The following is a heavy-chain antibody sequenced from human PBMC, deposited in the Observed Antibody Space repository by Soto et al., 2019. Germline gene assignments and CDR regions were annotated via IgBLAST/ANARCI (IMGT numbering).Heavy chain of an antibody. CDR1: GFTFSSYA. J-gene: IGHJ4*01. V-gene: IGHV3-23*01. Sequence: EVQLLESGGGLVQPGGSLRLSCAASGFTFSSYAMSWVRQAPGKGLEWVSAISGSGGSTYYADSVKGRFTISRDNSKNTMYLQMNRLKAEDTAVYYCATDLLGYCSSTSCPSNGYFDSWGQGTMVTVSS. D-gene: IGHD2-2*01. CDR3: ATDLLGYCSSTSCPSNGYFDS. CDR2: ISGSGGST.